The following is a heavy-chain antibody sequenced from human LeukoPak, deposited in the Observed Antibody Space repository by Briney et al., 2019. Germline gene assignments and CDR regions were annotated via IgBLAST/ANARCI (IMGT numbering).Heavy chain of an antibody. V-gene: IGHV4-59*01. CDR3: AKVDDFLSGYLPNAFYI. CDR1: GGSISSYY. J-gene: IGHJ3*02. CDR2: IYYSGST. Sequence: PSETLSLTCTVSGGSISSYYWSWIRQPPGKGVEWIGYIYYSGSTNYNPSLKSRVTISVDTSKNQFSLKLSSVTAADTAVYYCAKVDDFLSGYLPNAFYIWGQGTMVTVSS. D-gene: IGHD3-3*01.